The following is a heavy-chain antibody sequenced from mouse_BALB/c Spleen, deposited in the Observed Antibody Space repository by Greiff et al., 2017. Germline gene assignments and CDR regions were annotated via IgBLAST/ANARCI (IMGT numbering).Heavy chain of an antibody. J-gene: IGHJ3*01. Sequence: VQLVESGPGLVAPSQSLSITCTVSGFSLSRYSVHWVRQPPGKGLEWLGMIWGGGSTDYNSALKSRLSISQDNPKSQVFLKMNSLQTDDTAMYYCARGEEYYYGSGAYGGQGTLVTVSA. D-gene: IGHD1-1*01. V-gene: IGHV2-6-4*01. CDR3: ARGEEYYYGSGAY. CDR2: IWGGGST. CDR1: GFSLSRYS.